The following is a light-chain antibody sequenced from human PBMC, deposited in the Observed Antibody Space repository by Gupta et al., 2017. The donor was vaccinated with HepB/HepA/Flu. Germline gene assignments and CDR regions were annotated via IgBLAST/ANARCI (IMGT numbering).Light chain of an antibody. V-gene: IGLV3-25*03. Sequence: SYELTQPPSVSVSPGQTARITCSGDALPKQYAYWYQQKPGQAPVLVIYKDSERPSGIPERFSCSSSGTTVTLTISGVQAEDEADYYCQSADSSGTYQVVFGGGTKLTVL. J-gene: IGLJ2*01. CDR3: QSADSSGTYQVV. CDR1: ALPKQY. CDR2: KDS.